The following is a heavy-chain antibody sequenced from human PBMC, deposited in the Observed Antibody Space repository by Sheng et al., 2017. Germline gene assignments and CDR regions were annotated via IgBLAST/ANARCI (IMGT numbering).Heavy chain of an antibody. V-gene: IGHV4-38-2*01. CDR1: GYSISSGYY. J-gene: IGHJ5*02. Sequence: QVQLQESGPGLVKPSETLSLTCAVSGYSISSGYYWGWIRQPPGKGLEWIGSIYHSGSTYYNPSLKSRVTISVDTSKNQFSLKLSSVTAADTAVYYCARSTEMATITGTLVGWFDPWGQGTLVTVSS. CDR2: IYHSGST. CDR3: ARSTEMATITGTLVGWFDP. D-gene: IGHD4-4*01.